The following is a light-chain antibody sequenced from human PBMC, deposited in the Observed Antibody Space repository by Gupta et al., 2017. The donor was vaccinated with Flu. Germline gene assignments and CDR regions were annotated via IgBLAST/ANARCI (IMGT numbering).Light chain of an antibody. CDR2: EGS. V-gene: IGLV2-23*01. J-gene: IGLJ1*01. Sequence: STGQSITISCTGTSSDVGSYNLVSWYQQHPGKAPKLMIYEGSKRPSGVSNRFSGSKSGNTASLTISGLQAEDDADYYCCSYAGSDTYVFGTGTKVTVL. CDR3: CSYAGSDTYV. CDR1: SSDVGSYNL.